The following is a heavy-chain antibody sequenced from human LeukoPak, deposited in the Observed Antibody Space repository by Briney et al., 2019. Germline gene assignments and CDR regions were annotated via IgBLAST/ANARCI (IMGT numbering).Heavy chain of an antibody. CDR3: TSNFDF. Sequence: PGGSLRLSCAASGITFSNNGMHWVRQAPGKGLEWVAVIWYDGSNRYYADSVKGRFTISRDNSKNTLYLQMNSLRAEDTAVYYCTSNFDFWGQGTLVTVSS. CDR2: IWYDGSNR. V-gene: IGHV3-33*01. J-gene: IGHJ4*02. CDR1: GITFSNNG.